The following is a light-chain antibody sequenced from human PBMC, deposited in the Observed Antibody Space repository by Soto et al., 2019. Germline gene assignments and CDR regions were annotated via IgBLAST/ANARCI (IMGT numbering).Light chain of an antibody. CDR2: RND. CDR3: AAWDDSLSAWV. J-gene: IGLJ3*02. Sequence: QSVLTQPPSASGTPGQRVIISCSGSSSNIGSNHVFWYQQLPGTAPHLLIYRNDQRPSGVADRFSGSRSGTSGSLPLSGLRSEAEADDYYAAWDDSLSAWVFGGGTKVTVL. V-gene: IGLV1-47*02. CDR1: SSNIGSNH.